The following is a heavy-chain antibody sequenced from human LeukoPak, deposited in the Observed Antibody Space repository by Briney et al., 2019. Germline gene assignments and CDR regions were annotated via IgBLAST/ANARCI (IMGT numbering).Heavy chain of an antibody. D-gene: IGHD1-26*01. CDR3: ARLEVGANYY. CDR1: GGSISSGSYY. CDR2: IYTSGST. V-gene: IGHV4-61*02. J-gene: IGHJ4*02. Sequence: SQTLSLTCTVSGGSISSGSYYWSWIRQPAGKGLEWIGRIYTSGSTNYNPSLKSRVTISVDTSKNQFSLKLSSVTAADTAVYYCARLEVGANYYWGQGTLVTVSS.